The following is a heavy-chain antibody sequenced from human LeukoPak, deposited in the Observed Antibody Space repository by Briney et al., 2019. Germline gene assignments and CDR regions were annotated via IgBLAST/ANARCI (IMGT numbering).Heavy chain of an antibody. CDR2: IYYKGIT. Sequence: SETLSLTCSVSGGLITTSIHYWAWIRQPPGKGLEWIASIYYKGITYYNASLESRVTMSVDTSTNQFSLRLRSVSAADTSVYYCARQPTVKRGAVASNFDYWGRGTLVTVSS. D-gene: IGHD6-19*01. J-gene: IGHJ4*02. CDR1: GGLITTSIHY. CDR3: ARQPTVKRGAVASNFDY. V-gene: IGHV4-39*01.